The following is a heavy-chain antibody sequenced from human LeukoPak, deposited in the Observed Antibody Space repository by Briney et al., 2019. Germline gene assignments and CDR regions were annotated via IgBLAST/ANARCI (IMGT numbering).Heavy chain of an antibody. CDR3: ARDYYDSSGYFGY. V-gene: IGHV1-69*05. Sequence: GASVKVSCKASGGTFSSYGISWVLQAPGQGLEWMGGIIPIFGTANYAQKFQGRVTITTDESTSTAYMELSSLRSEDTAVYYCARDYYDSSGYFGYWGQGTLVTVSS. D-gene: IGHD3-22*01. J-gene: IGHJ4*02. CDR2: IIPIFGTA. CDR1: GGTFSSYG.